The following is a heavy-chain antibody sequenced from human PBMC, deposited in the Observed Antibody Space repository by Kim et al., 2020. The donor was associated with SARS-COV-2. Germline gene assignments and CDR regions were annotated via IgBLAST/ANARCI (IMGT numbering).Heavy chain of an antibody. J-gene: IGHJ4*02. CDR3: ARRHFSRGWYYFDY. Sequence: ADAVKGRFTISRDNAKNTLYLQMNSLRAEDTAVYYCARRHFSRGWYYFDYWGQGTLVTVSS. D-gene: IGHD6-19*01. V-gene: IGHV3-74*01.